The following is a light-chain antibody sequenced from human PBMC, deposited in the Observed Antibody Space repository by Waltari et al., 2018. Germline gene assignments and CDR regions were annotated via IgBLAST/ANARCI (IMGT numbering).Light chain of an antibody. J-gene: IGLJ2*01. CDR1: ISNIGTPY. Sequence: QSVLTQPPSASGTPGQSVPIPCSGSISNIGTPYVYWYQQLPGTAPKLLIYLTHQRPSGVPDRFSASKSGTSASLAISGLRFEDEADYYCATRDEGPTVVFGGGTKLTVL. CDR3: ATRDEGPTVV. CDR2: LTH. V-gene: IGLV1-47*01.